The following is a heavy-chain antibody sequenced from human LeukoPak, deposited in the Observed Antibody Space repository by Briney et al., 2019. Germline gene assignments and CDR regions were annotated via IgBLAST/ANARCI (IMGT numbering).Heavy chain of an antibody. D-gene: IGHD4-17*01. V-gene: IGHV4-38-2*02. CDR2: IYHSGST. Sequence: PSETLSLTCTVSGYSISSGYYWGWIRQLPGKGLEWIGSIYHSGSTYYNPSLKSRVTISVDTSKNQFSLKLSPVTAADTAVYYCARSDYGDLAAFDIWGQGTMVTVSS. CDR1: GYSISSGYY. J-gene: IGHJ3*02. CDR3: ARSDYGDLAAFDI.